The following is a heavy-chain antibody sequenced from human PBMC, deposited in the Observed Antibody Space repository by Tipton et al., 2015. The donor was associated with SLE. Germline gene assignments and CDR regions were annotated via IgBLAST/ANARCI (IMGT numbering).Heavy chain of an antibody. CDR1: GGSIFNYY. J-gene: IGHJ6*03. D-gene: IGHD6-6*01. Sequence: TLSLTCTVSGGSIFNYYWSWIRQPAGKGLEWIGRIYTSGSTNYNPSLKTRVTMSVDTSKNQFSLKLSSVTAADTAVYYCARSRKYPYYMDVWGKGTTVTVSS. V-gene: IGHV4-4*07. CDR3: ARSRKYPYYMDV. CDR2: IYTSGST.